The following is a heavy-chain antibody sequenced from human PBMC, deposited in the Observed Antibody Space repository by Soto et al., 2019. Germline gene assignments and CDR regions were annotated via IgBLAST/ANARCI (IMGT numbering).Heavy chain of an antibody. D-gene: IGHD2-8*02. CDR1: GYTFTSYD. J-gene: IGHJ3*02. CDR2: MNPNSGNT. Sequence: QVQLVQSGAEVKKPGASVKVSCKTSGYTFTSYDINWVRQATGQGLEWMGWMNPNSGNTAYAQKFQGRVTMTRSTSISTASMELGSRRSEALAVYYCASERSGGAFDIWGQGTMVTVSS. V-gene: IGHV1-8*01. CDR3: ASERSGGAFDI.